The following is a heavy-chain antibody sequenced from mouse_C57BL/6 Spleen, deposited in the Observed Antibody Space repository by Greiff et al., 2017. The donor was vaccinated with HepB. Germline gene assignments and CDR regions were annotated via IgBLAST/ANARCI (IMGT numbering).Heavy chain of an antibody. J-gene: IGHJ3*01. CDR1: GYTFTSYW. CDR3: AREAYGNYVFAY. D-gene: IGHD2-1*01. CDR2: IDPSDSET. V-gene: IGHV1-52*01. Sequence: QVQLQQPGAELVRPGSSVKLSCKASGYTFTSYWMHWVKQRPIQGLEWIGNIDPSDSETNYNQKFKDKATLTVDKSSSTAYMQLSSLTSEDSAVYYCAREAYGNYVFAYWGQGTLVTVSA.